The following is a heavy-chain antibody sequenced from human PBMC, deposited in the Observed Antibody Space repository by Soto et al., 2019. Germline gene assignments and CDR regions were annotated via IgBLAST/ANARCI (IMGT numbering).Heavy chain of an antibody. CDR2: IYYSGST. Sequence: SETLSLTCTVSGGSISSYYWSWIRQPPGKGLEWIGYIYYSGSTNYNPSLKSRVTISVDTSKNQFSLKLSSVTAADTAVYYCARHETVNWFDPWGQGTLVTVSS. CDR1: GGSISSYY. J-gene: IGHJ5*02. CDR3: ARHETVNWFDP. D-gene: IGHD4-17*01. V-gene: IGHV4-59*08.